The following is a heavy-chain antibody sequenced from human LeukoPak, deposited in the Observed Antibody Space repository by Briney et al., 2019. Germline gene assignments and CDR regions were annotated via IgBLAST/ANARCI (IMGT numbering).Heavy chain of an antibody. Sequence: SVKVSCKASGGTFSSYAISWVRQAPGQGLEWMGGIIPIFGTANYAQKFQGRVTITADESTSTAYMELSSLRSEDTAVYYCAGSLTGYSSGWFNYYYYYGMDVWGQGTTVTVSS. CDR2: IIPIFGTA. CDR3: AGSLTGYSSGWFNYYYYYGMDV. V-gene: IGHV1-69*13. J-gene: IGHJ6*02. CDR1: GGTFSSYA. D-gene: IGHD6-19*01.